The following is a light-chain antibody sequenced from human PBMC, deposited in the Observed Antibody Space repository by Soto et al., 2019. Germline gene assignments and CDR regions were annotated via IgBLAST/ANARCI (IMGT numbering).Light chain of an antibody. V-gene: IGKV3-20*01. CDR3: QQCATPPLT. CDR1: QSVSKNY. Sequence: DIVLTQSPGTLSLSPGERATLSCRASQSVSKNYLAWYQHKPGQAPRLLIDDASNRATGIPDRFSGSGSGTDFTLTISSREPEDSAVYYCQQCATPPLTFGQGTKLEIK. CDR2: DAS. J-gene: IGKJ1*01.